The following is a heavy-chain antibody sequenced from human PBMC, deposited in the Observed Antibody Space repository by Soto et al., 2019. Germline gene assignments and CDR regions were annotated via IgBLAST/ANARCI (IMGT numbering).Heavy chain of an antibody. Sequence: QVQLQESGPGLVKPSQTLPHTCTVSGGSVSSCANYWRWLRQHPEQGLELIGSIYHRGSTYYNPSSCRRVCISVDTSKNQLSLRLTSAADADTVKYYWASCQQFGDWPMPHYSYGMEVWGQGTKVTVSS. D-gene: IGHD3-10*01. CDR3: ASCQQFGDWPMPHYSYGMEV. CDR2: IYHRGST. CDR1: GGSVSSCANY. J-gene: IGHJ6*02. V-gene: IGHV4-31*03.